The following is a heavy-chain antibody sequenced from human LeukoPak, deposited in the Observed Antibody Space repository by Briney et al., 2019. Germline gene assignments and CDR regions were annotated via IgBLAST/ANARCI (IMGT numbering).Heavy chain of an antibody. D-gene: IGHD4-23*01. V-gene: IGHV4-34*01. CDR3: ARRNLLRWIDY. CDR2: INDSGST. CDR1: GGSFSGYF. J-gene: IGHJ4*02. Sequence: PSETLSLTCAVYGGSFSGYFWSWIRQPPGKGLEWIGEINDSGSTNYNPSLKSRVTISVDTSKSQFPLKLSSVTAADTAVYYCARRNLLRWIDYWGQGTLVTVSS.